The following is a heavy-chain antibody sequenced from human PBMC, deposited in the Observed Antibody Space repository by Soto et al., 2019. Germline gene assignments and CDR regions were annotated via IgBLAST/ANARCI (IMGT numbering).Heavy chain of an antibody. CDR2: IIPIFGTA. CDR3: ARGRAGFFWSGRSDNWFDP. J-gene: IGHJ5*02. Sequence: GASVKVSCKASGGTFSSYAISWVRQAPGQGLEWMGGIIPIFGTANYAQKFQGRVTITADESTSTAYMELSSLRSEDTAVYYCARGRAGFFWSGRSDNWFDPWGQGTLVTVSS. V-gene: IGHV1-69*13. CDR1: GGTFSSYA. D-gene: IGHD3-3*01.